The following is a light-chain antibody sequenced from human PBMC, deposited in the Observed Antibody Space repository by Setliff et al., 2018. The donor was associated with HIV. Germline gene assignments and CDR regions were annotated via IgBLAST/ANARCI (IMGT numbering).Light chain of an antibody. Sequence: QSVLTQPASVSASPGQSITISCTVRSTDIALHKSVSWFQQPPGKAPKLIIFDVNSRPSGVSYRFSGSKSGNTASLDISGLQTEDEGDYYCSSFTSTSPVIFGGGTKVTVL. CDR1: STDIALHKS. V-gene: IGLV2-14*03. CDR2: DVN. J-gene: IGLJ2*01. CDR3: SSFTSTSPVI.